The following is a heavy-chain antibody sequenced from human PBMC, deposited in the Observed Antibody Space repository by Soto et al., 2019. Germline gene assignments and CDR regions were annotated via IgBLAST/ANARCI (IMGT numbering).Heavy chain of an antibody. CDR3: ARVKYYDILTGYYYYYGMDV. V-gene: IGHV5-10-1*01. CDR1: GYTFASFW. D-gene: IGHD3-9*01. CDR2: IDPSDSYS. Sequence: PGESLKISCKGSGYTFASFWITWVRLMPGKGLEWMGRIDPSDSYSDYSPSFQGHVTISVDKSISTAYLQWSRLEPSDTAMYYCARVKYYDILTGYYYYYGMDVWGQGTTVTVSS. J-gene: IGHJ6*02.